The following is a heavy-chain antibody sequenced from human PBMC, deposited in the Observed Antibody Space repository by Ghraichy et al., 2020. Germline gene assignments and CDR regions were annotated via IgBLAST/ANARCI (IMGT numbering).Heavy chain of an antibody. J-gene: IGHJ4*02. CDR2: IYYSGRT. V-gene: IGHV4-59*01. CDR3: ARAGDCSGGSCYSCDY. D-gene: IGHD2-15*01. Sequence: SETLSLTCIVSDGSINSYYWNWIRQSPGKGLEWIGYIYYSGRTSYNPSLKSRVTMSVDTSKNQFSLKLTSVTAADTAVYYCARAGDCSGGSCYSCDYWGPGVLVTVSS. CDR1: DGSINSYY.